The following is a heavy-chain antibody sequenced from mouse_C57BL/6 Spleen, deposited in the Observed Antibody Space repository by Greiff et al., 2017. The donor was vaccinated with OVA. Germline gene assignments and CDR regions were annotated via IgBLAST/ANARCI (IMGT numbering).Heavy chain of an antibody. J-gene: IGHJ2*01. D-gene: IGHD3-2*02. CDR3: TRDQGTSYFDY. CDR2: ISSGGDYI. V-gene: IGHV5-9-1*02. Sequence: EVKLEESGEGLVKPGGSLKLSCAASGFTFSSYAMSWVRQTPEKRLEWVAYISSGGDYIYYADTVKGRFTISRDNARNTLYLQMSSLKSEDTAMYYCTRDQGTSYFDYWGQGTTLTVSS. CDR1: GFTFSSYA.